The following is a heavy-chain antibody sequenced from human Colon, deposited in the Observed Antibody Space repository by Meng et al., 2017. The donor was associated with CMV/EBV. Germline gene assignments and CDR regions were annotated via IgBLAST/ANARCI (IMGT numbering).Heavy chain of an antibody. CDR2: ISHDGYST. CDR3: ARAKQLGGKTGYYGMDV. Sequence: GESLKISCAASGFTFSNYAMSWVRQAPGKGLEWVSGISHDGYSTFYVDSVKGRFTISRDNFKNTLHLQMNSLRVEDTAVYYCARAKQLGGKTGYYGMDVWGQGTTVTVSS. CDR1: GFTFSNYA. V-gene: IGHV3-23*01. J-gene: IGHJ6*02. D-gene: IGHD6-6*01.